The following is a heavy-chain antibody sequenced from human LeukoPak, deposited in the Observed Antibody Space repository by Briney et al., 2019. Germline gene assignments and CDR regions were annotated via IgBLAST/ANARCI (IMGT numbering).Heavy chain of an antibody. D-gene: IGHD5-18*01. CDR2: IRYDGSNK. CDR1: GFTFSSYG. V-gene: IGHV3-30*02. CDR3: AKDLGNSFGYENVFDY. J-gene: IGHJ4*02. Sequence: GGSLRLSCAASGFTFSSYGMHWVRQAPGKGLEWVAFIRYDGSNKYYADSVKGRLTISRDNSKNTLYLQMSSLRAEDTAVYYCAKDLGNSFGYENVFDYWGQGTLVTVSS.